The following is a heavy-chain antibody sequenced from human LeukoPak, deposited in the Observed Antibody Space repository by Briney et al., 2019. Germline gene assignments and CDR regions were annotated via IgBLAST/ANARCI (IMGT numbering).Heavy chain of an antibody. D-gene: IGHD3-10*01. CDR1: GGSISSYY. CDR2: IYYSGST. CDR3: AREVKGGSGSYYFDY. Sequence: SETLSLTCTVSGGSISSYYWSWIRKPPGKGLEWIGYIYYSGSTNYNPSLKSRVTISADTSKNQSSLKLSCVTAADTAVYYCAREVKGGSGSYYFDYWGQGTLVTVSS. V-gene: IGHV4-59*01. J-gene: IGHJ4*02.